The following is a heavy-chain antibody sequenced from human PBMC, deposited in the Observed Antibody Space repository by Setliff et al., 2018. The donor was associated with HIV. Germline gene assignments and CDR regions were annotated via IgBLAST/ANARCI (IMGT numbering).Heavy chain of an antibody. V-gene: IGHV3-23*01. CDR1: GFTFSTYA. Sequence: GGSLRLSCAVSGFTFSTYAMSWVRQAPGKGLEWVSTISAGGGSTYYADSVKGRFTISRDNSKNTLYLQMNSLRAEDTAVYYCARGHYFKDVWGQGTTVTSP. CDR3: ARGHYFKDV. CDR2: ISAGGGST. D-gene: IGHD3-22*01. J-gene: IGHJ6*02.